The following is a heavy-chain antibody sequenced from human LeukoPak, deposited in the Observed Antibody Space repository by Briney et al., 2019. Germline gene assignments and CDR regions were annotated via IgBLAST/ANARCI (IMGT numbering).Heavy chain of an antibody. Sequence: SQTLSLTCAMSGDSVSSNSAAWNWVRQSPSRGLEWLVRTYYRSKLYNEYADAVKSRITINPDTSKNQFSLHLNSMTPEDTAVYYCARGITGRHDYWRQGTLVTVSS. CDR1: GDSVSSNSAA. J-gene: IGHJ4*02. V-gene: IGHV6-1*01. CDR2: TYYRSKLYN. D-gene: IGHD1-26*01. CDR3: ARGITGRHDY.